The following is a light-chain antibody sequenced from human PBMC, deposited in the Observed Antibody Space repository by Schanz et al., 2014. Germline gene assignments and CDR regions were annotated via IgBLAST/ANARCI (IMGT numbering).Light chain of an antibody. V-gene: IGLV2-23*01. CDR1: SSDVGSYNL. J-gene: IGLJ3*02. Sequence: QSALTQPASVSGSPGQSITISCTGTSSDVGSYNLVSWYQHHPGKAPKLMIYEGSKRPSGVSNRFSGSGSGNTASLTISGLQAEDEAEYYCCSYAGRPWVFGGGTKLTVL. CDR3: CSYAGRPWV. CDR2: EGS.